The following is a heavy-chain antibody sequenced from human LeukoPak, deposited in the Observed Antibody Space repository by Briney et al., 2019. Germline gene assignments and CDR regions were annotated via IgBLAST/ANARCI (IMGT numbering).Heavy chain of an antibody. CDR3: ANRGVVIRVILVGFHKEAYYFDS. Sequence: PGGTLRLSCAVSGITLSNYRESWVRQPPAPGLERVAGISYSGGRANYADSVKGRFTIYRDNLKTTLYLQISSRRAEDPAVYLCANRGVVIRVILVGFHKEAYYFDSWGQGARVTVSS. CDR2: ISYSGGRA. CDR1: GITLSNYR. V-gene: IGHV3-23*01. D-gene: IGHD3-10*01. J-gene: IGHJ4*02.